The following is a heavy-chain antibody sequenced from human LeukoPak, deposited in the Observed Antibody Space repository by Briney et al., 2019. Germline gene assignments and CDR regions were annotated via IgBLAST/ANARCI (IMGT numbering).Heavy chain of an antibody. J-gene: IGHJ4*02. CDR1: GYTFTGYY. CDR3: ARGGDYDILTGYPFDY. CDR2: INPNSGGT. Sequence: GASVKVSCKASGYTFTGYYMHWVRQAPGQGLEWMGWINPNSGGTNYAQKFQSRVTMTRDTSISTAYMELSRLRSDDTAVYYCARGGDYDILTGYPFDYWGQGTLVTVSS. D-gene: IGHD3-9*01. V-gene: IGHV1-2*02.